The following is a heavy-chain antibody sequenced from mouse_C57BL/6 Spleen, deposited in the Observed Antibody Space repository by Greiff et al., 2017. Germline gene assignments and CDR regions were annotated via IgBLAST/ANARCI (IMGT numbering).Heavy chain of an antibody. Sequence: VQLQQSGAELVKPGASVKISCKASGYAFSSYWMNWVKQRPGKGLEWIGQIYPGDGDTNYNGKFKGKATLTADKSSRTAYMQLSSLTSEDSAVYFCARSGDYYGSSYGGYFDVWGTGTTVTVSS. CDR3: ARSGDYYGSSYGGYFDV. D-gene: IGHD1-1*01. J-gene: IGHJ1*03. CDR2: IYPGDGDT. CDR1: GYAFSSYW. V-gene: IGHV1-80*01.